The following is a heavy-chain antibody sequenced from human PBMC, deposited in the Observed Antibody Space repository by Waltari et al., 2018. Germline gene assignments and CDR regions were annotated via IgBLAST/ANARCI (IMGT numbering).Heavy chain of an antibody. CDR2: ISSSGSTI. Sequence: EVQLVESGGGLVQPGGSLRLSCAASGFTFSSYEMNWVRQAPGKGLEWVSYISSSGSTIYYADSVNGRFTISRDNAKNSLYLQMNSLRAEDTAVYYCARGVPATATFFDWGQGTLVTVSS. D-gene: IGHD2-2*01. CDR1: GFTFSSYE. V-gene: IGHV3-48*03. J-gene: IGHJ4*02. CDR3: ARGVPATATFFD.